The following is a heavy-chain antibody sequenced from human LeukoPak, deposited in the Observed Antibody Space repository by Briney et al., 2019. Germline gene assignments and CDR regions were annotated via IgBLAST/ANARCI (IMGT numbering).Heavy chain of an antibody. J-gene: IGHJ4*02. CDR3: ARGSSTSHVRRFWNY. CDR1: GGSISSSSYY. D-gene: IGHD2-2*01. V-gene: IGHV4-39*01. CDR2: IYYNGST. Sequence: SETLSLTCTVSGGSISSSSYYWGWIRQPPGKGLEWIGSIYYNGSTYYNPSLKSRVTISVDTSKNQFSLKLSSVTAADTAVYYCARGSSTSHVRRFWNYWGQGILVTVSS.